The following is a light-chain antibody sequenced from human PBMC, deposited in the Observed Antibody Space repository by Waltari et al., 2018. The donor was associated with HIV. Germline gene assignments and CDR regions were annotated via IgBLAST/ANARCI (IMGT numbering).Light chain of an antibody. J-gene: IGLJ2*01. Sequence: QSVLTQPPSVSGAPGQRVTISCTGTTSNIGAGSDVHWYQQLPGPAPKLLVFGNTNRPSGVPDRFSGSKSGTSACLAITGLQAGDEGDYYCQSYDNALSGSLFGGGTKVTVL. CDR1: TSNIGAGSD. CDR2: GNT. CDR3: QSYDNALSGSL. V-gene: IGLV1-40*01.